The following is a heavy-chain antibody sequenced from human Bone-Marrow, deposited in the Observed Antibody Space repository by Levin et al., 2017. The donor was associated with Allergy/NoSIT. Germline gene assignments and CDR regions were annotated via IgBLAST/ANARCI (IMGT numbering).Heavy chain of an antibody. Sequence: SETLSLTCTVSGGSVSSGSYYWSWIRQPPGKGLEWIGYIYYSGSTNYNPSLKSRVTISVDTSKNQFSLKLSSVTAADTAVYYCARIGWDCTNGVCSPNWFDPWGQGTLVTVSS. CDR3: ARIGWDCTNGVCSPNWFDP. CDR1: GGSVSSGSYY. J-gene: IGHJ5*02. V-gene: IGHV4-61*01. CDR2: IYYSGST. D-gene: IGHD2-8*01.